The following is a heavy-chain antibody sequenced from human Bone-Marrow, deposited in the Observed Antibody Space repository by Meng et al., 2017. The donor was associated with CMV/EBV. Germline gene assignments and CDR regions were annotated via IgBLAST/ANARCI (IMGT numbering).Heavy chain of an antibody. CDR3: AKDREYCGTTSCYTVAFDF. CDR1: GFTVSSNY. Sequence: GESLKISCAASGFTVSSNYMSWVRQAPGKGLEWVSVIYSGGSTYYADSVKGRFTISRDNSKNTLYLQMNSLRAEDTAVYYCAKDREYCGTTSCYTVAFDFWGQGTMVTVSS. D-gene: IGHD2-2*02. CDR2: IYSGGST. V-gene: IGHV3-53*01. J-gene: IGHJ3*01.